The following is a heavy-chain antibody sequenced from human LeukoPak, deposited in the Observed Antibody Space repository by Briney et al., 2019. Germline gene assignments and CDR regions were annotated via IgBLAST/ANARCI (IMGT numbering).Heavy chain of an antibody. CDR3: AKEGSGWPFDY. V-gene: IGHV3-48*01. Sequence: GGSLRLSCAASEFTFSSYSMNWVRQAPGKGLEWVSYITNSGNSKSYADSVKGRFTISRDNSKNTLYLQMNSLRAEDTAVYYCAKEGSGWPFDYWGQGTLVTVSS. CDR1: EFTFSSYS. CDR2: ITNSGNSK. J-gene: IGHJ4*02. D-gene: IGHD6-19*01.